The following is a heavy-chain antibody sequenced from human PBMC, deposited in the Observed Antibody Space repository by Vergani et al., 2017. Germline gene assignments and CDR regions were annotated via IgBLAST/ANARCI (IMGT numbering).Heavy chain of an antibody. Sequence: QVQLVQSGAEVKKPGASVKVSCKASGYTFTDYFMHWVRQAPGQGLESMGWINPNSGGTNYAQKFQGRVTMTRDTSISTAYMELSNLRSDDTAVYYCARVGTSSNRDYFDYWGQGTLVTVSS. CDR1: GYTFTDYF. CDR2: INPNSGGT. D-gene: IGHD2-2*01. CDR3: ARVGTSSNRDYFDY. V-gene: IGHV1-2*02. J-gene: IGHJ4*02.